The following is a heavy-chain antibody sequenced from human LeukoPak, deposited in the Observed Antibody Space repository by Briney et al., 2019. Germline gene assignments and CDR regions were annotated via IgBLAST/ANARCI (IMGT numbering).Heavy chain of an antibody. Sequence: ASVKVSCKASGYTFTNYGISWVRQAPGQGLEWMGWISGYNGKTKYAEKFQGRVTMTTDTSTNTAYMELRSLRSDDTAVYYCARGQYYYDSSGYYYGAFDIWGQGTMVTVSS. J-gene: IGHJ3*02. D-gene: IGHD3-22*01. CDR1: GYTFTNYG. CDR2: ISGYNGKT. CDR3: ARGQYYYDSSGYYYGAFDI. V-gene: IGHV1-18*01.